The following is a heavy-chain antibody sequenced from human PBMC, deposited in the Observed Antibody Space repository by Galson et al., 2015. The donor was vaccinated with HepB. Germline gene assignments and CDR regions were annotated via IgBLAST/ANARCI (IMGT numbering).Heavy chain of an antibody. Sequence: SLRLSCAASGFTFSSYWMSWVRQAPGKGLEWVANIKQDGSEKYYVDSVKGRFTISRDNAKNSLYLQMNSLRAEDTAVYYCARIEAAGTFRVRYWGQGTLGTVSS. CDR3: ARIEAAGTFRVRY. D-gene: IGHD6-13*01. CDR2: IKQDGSEK. CDR1: GFTFSSYW. J-gene: IGHJ4*02. V-gene: IGHV3-7*01.